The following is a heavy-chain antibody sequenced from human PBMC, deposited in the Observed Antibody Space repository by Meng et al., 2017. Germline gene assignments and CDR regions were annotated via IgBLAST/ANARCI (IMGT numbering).Heavy chain of an antibody. CDR2: IYYSGST. J-gene: IGHJ5*02. V-gene: IGHV4-39*07. CDR1: GGSISSSSYY. CDR3: ARGYHYYYDSSGPFNWFDP. Sequence: SGPGLVKPSGTLALTCTVSGGSISSSSYYWGWIRQPPGKGLEWIGSIYYSGSTYYNPSLKSRVTISVDTSKNQFSLKLSSVTAADTAVYYCARGYHYYYDSSGPFNWFDPWGQGTLVTVSS. D-gene: IGHD3-22*01.